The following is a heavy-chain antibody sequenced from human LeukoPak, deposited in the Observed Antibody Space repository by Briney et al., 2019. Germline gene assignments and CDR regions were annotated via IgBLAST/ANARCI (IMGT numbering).Heavy chain of an antibody. CDR2: IYYSGST. CDR3: ARAPHFFDTSGSRYYFDY. D-gene: IGHD3-22*01. Sequence: SETLSLTCTVSGGSISSYYWSWIRQPPGKGLEWIGYIYYSGSTNYNPSLKSRVTISVDTSKNQFSLKLSSVTAADTAVYYCARAPHFFDTSGSRYYFDYWGQGALVTVSS. CDR1: GGSISSYY. J-gene: IGHJ4*02. V-gene: IGHV4-59*01.